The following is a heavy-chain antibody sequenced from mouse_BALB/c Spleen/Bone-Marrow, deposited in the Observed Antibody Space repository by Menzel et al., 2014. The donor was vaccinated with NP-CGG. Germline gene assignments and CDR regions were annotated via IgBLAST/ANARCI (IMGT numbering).Heavy chain of an antibody. J-gene: IGHJ2*01. D-gene: IGHD1-1*02. CDR2: IRNKANGYTT. Sequence: DVKLVESGGGLVQPGGSLRLSCATSGFTFTDYYMNWVRQPPGKALEWLGFIRNKANGYTTEYSASVKGRFTISRDNSRSILCLQMNTLRAEDSATYYCARDKGGILFDYWGQGTTLTVSS. V-gene: IGHV7-3*02. CDR3: ARDKGGILFDY. CDR1: GFTFTDYY.